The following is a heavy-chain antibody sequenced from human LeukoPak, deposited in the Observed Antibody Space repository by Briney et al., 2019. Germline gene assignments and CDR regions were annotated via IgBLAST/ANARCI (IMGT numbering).Heavy chain of an antibody. J-gene: IGHJ4*02. CDR1: GYTFTSYY. Sequence: ASVKVSCKASGYTFTSYYMHWVRQAPGQGLEWMGWISAYNGNTNYAQKLQGRVTMTTDISTSTAYMELRSLRSDDTAVYYCARNYGDQQTYDYWGQGTLVTVSS. D-gene: IGHD4-17*01. CDR3: ARNYGDQQTYDY. CDR2: ISAYNGNT. V-gene: IGHV1-18*04.